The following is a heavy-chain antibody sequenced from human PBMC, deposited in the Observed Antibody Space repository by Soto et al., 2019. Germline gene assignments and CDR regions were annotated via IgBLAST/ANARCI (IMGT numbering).Heavy chain of an antibody. CDR3: ARLLSSSTVYFDY. Sequence: PGGSLRLSCAASGFTFSSYWMSWVRQAPGKGLEWVANIKQDGSEKYYVDSVKGRFTISRDNAKNSLYLQMNSLRAEDTAVYYCARLLSSSTVYFDYWGQGTLVTVSS. J-gene: IGHJ4*02. V-gene: IGHV3-7*01. CDR1: GFTFSSYW. CDR2: IKQDGSEK. D-gene: IGHD6-6*01.